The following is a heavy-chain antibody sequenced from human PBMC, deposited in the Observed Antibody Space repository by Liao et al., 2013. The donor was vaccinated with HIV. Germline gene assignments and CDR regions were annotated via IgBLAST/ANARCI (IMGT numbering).Heavy chain of an antibody. CDR3: ARDYGDLARGYWFDP. D-gene: IGHD4-17*01. V-gene: IGHV4-4*07. CDR1: GDSISDYY. J-gene: IGHJ5*02. CDR2: VYTTGAT. Sequence: QVLLQESGPGLVKPSETLSLTCNVSGDSISDYYWNWIRQSAGKGLEWIGRVYTTGATSYNPSLRSRVTMSFDTSKNHFYLTLTSVTAADTAVYYCARDYGDLARGYWFDPWGREPWSPSPQ.